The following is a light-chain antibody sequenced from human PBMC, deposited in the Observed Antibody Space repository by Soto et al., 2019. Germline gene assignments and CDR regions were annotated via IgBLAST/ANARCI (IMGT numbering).Light chain of an antibody. V-gene: IGLV2-23*01. Sequence: QSALTQPASVSGSPGQSITISCTGASSDVGSYNLVSWYQQHPGKAPKLMIYEGTYRPSGVSNRFSGSKSGNTASLTISGLQAEDEADYYCCSYAGSSTWVFGGGTKLTVL. CDR2: EGT. CDR1: SSDVGSYNL. J-gene: IGLJ3*02. CDR3: CSYAGSSTWV.